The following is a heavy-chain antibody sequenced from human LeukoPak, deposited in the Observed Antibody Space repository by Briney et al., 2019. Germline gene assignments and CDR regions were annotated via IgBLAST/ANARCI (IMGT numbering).Heavy chain of an antibody. Sequence: GGSLRLSCAASGFTFSSYWMSWVRQAPGKGLEWVANIKQDGSEKYYVDSVKGRFTISRDNAKNSLYLQMNSLRAEDTAVYYCAREVWFGERRNNWFDPWGQGTLVTVSS. CDR2: IKQDGSEK. J-gene: IGHJ5*02. CDR1: GFTFSSYW. V-gene: IGHV3-7*01. CDR3: AREVWFGERRNNWFDP. D-gene: IGHD3-10*01.